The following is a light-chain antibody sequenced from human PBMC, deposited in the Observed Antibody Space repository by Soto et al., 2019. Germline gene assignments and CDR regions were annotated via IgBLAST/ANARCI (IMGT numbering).Light chain of an antibody. CDR3: CSYGGSTNLV. J-gene: IGLJ3*02. V-gene: IGLV2-8*01. Sequence: QSALTQPASVSGSPGQSITISCTGTSSDVGGYNYVSWYQQHPGKAPKLMIYEVNKRPSGVPDRFSGSKSGNTASLTVSGLQAEDEAHYYCCSYGGSTNLVFGGGTKLTVL. CDR2: EVN. CDR1: SSDVGGYNY.